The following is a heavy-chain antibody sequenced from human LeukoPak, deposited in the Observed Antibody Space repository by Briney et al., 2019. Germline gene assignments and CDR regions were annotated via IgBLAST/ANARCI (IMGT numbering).Heavy chain of an antibody. J-gene: IGHJ3*02. D-gene: IGHD6-13*01. Sequence: SVKVSCKASGGTFSSYAISWVRQAPGQGLEWMGGIIPIFGTANYAQKFQGRVTITADESTSTAYMELSSLRSEDTAVYYCAVGEQLPLGDAFDIWGQGTMVTVSS. CDR3: AVGEQLPLGDAFDI. V-gene: IGHV1-69*01. CDR2: IIPIFGTA. CDR1: GGTFSSYA.